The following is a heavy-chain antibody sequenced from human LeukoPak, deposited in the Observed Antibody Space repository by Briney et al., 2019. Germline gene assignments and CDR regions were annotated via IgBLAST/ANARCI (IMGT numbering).Heavy chain of an antibody. Sequence: GGSLRLSCAASGFTFRNYYMHWVRQAPGKGLECVSFISTSGDFTYYAASVKGRFTVSRDNSKNTLYLQMNSLRADDTAVYYCAGCSGGSCYSRGKYGVDVWGQGTTVIVSS. CDR3: AGCSGGSCYSRGKYGVDV. D-gene: IGHD2-15*01. V-gene: IGHV3-23*01. J-gene: IGHJ6*02. CDR1: GFTFRNYY. CDR2: ISTSGDFT.